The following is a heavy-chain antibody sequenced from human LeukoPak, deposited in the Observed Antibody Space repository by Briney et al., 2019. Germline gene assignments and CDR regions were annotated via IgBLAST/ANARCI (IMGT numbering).Heavy chain of an antibody. Sequence: SETLSLTCTVSGYSISSGYYWGWIRQPPGKGLEWIGSIYHSGSTYYNPSLKSRVTISVDTSKNQFSLKLSSVTAADTAVYYCAREISSSSMGLQNFDYWGQGSLVTVSS. D-gene: IGHD2-2*01. V-gene: IGHV4-38-2*02. CDR1: GYSISSGYY. CDR2: IYHSGST. CDR3: AREISSSSMGLQNFDY. J-gene: IGHJ4*02.